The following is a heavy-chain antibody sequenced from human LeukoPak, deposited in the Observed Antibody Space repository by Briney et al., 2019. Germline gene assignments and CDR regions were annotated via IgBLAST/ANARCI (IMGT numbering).Heavy chain of an antibody. CDR1: GYTFTSYY. J-gene: IGHJ6*03. Sequence: ASVKVSCKASGYTFTSYYMHWVRQAPGQGLGWMGIINPSGGSTSYAQKFQGRVTMTRDTSTSTVYMELSSLRSEDTAVYYCARDGPGIAAADLPGGYYYYYMDVWGKGTTVTVSS. D-gene: IGHD6-13*01. CDR2: INPSGGST. V-gene: IGHV1-46*01. CDR3: ARDGPGIAAADLPGGYYYYYMDV.